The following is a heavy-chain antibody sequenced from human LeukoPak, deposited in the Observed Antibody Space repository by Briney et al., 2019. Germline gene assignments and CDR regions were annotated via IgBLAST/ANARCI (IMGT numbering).Heavy chain of an antibody. CDR2: ISYDGSEK. CDR3: AKDRGGTMVRGVYYYYGMDD. Sequence: PGGSLRLSCAASGFTFSSYSLNWVRQAPGKGLEWVAVISYDGSEKHNADSVKGRFTISRDNSKNMLYLEMNSLRTEDTAVYYCAKDRGGTMVRGVYYYYGMDDWGQGTTVTVSS. D-gene: IGHD3-10*01. CDR1: GFTFSSYS. V-gene: IGHV3-30*18. J-gene: IGHJ6*02.